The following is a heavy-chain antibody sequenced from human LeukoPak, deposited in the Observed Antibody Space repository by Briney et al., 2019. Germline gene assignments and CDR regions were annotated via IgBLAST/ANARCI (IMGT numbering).Heavy chain of an antibody. V-gene: IGHV3-7*01. Sequence: GGSLRLSCAASGFTFSTYWMSWVRQAPGKGLEWVANIKQDGSEKYYVDSVKGRFTVSRDNAKNSLYLQMNSLRAEDTAMYYCARDSAGNDYWGQGTLVTVTS. D-gene: IGHD6-13*01. J-gene: IGHJ4*02. CDR1: GFTFSTYW. CDR2: IKQDGSEK. CDR3: ARDSAGNDY.